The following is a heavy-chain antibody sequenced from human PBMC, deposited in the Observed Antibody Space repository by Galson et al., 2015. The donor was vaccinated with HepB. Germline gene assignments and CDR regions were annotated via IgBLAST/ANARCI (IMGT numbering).Heavy chain of an antibody. Sequence: SVKVSCKASGYTFTGYYMHWVRQAPGEGLEWMGRINPNSGDTNYAQKFQGRVTMTRDTSISTAYMELSRLRSDDTAVYFCARETYYDFWSGYYKDNWFDPWGQGTLVTVSS. CDR3: ARETYYDFWSGYYKDNWFDP. D-gene: IGHD3-3*01. J-gene: IGHJ5*02. CDR2: INPNSGDT. CDR1: GYTFTGYY. V-gene: IGHV1-2*06.